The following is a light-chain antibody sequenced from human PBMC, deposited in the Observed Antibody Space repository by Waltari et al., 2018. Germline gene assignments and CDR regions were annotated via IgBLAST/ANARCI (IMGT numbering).Light chain of an antibody. Sequence: QSVLTQPPSVSAAPGPRVTITCSVSSSNLGKNYLSWHQQLPGTAPKLLIYDNNKRPSGIPDRFSGSKSGTSATLGITGLQTGDEADYYCGTWDSSLSAVVFGGGTKLTVL. CDR3: GTWDSSLSAVV. CDR2: DNN. CDR1: SSNLGKNY. J-gene: IGLJ2*01. V-gene: IGLV1-51*01.